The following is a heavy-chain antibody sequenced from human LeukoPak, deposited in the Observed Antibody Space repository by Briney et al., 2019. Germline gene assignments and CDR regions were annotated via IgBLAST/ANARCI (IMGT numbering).Heavy chain of an antibody. CDR3: ARLYYYDSSGYYNYFDY. D-gene: IGHD3-22*01. V-gene: IGHV4-31*03. CDR2: IYYSGST. Sequence: SETLSLTCTVSGVSISNGDHYWSWIRQHPGKGLEWIGYIYYSGSTYYNPSLKSRVTISVDTSKNQFSLKLSSVTAADTAVYYCARLYYYDSSGYYNYFDYWGQGTLVTVSS. J-gene: IGHJ4*02. CDR1: GVSISNGDHY.